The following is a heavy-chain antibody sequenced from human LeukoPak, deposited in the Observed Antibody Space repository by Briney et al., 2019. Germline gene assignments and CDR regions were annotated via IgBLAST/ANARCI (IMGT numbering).Heavy chain of an antibody. Sequence: GGSLRLSCAASGFTFSSYGMHWVRQAPGKGLEWVAFIRYDGSNKHYADYLKGRFTISRDNSKNTLSLQMNSLRAEDTAVYYCASRGGGLSMARFKFDPWGQGTLVTVSS. CDR2: IRYDGSNK. CDR1: GFTFSSYG. V-gene: IGHV3-30*02. D-gene: IGHD3-16*02. J-gene: IGHJ5*02. CDR3: ASRGGGLSMARFKFDP.